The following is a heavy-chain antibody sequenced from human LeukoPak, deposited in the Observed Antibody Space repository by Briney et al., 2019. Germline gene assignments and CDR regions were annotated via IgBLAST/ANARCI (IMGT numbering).Heavy chain of an antibody. Sequence: SVKVSCKASGGTFSSYAISWVRQAPGQGLEWMGGIIPIFGTANYAQKFQGRVTITRDTSASTAYMELSSLRSEDTAVYYCARDPYSSGWNLYYYYYGMDFWGQGTTVTVSS. CDR3: ARDPYSSGWNLYYYYYGMDF. V-gene: IGHV1-69*05. D-gene: IGHD6-19*01. CDR2: IIPIFGTA. CDR1: GGTFSSYA. J-gene: IGHJ6*02.